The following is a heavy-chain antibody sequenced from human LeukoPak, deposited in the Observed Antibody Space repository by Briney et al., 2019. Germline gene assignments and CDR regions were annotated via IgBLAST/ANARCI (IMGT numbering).Heavy chain of an antibody. CDR1: GYTFTGYY. D-gene: IGHD3-3*01. CDR3: ARGRRFLEWLLSSYYYYMDV. Sequence: ASVKVSCKASGYTFTGYYMHWVRQAPGQGLEWMGWMNPNSGNTGYAQKFQGRVTITRNTSISTAYMELSSLRSEDTAVYYCARGRRFLEWLLSSYYYYMDVWGKGTTVTVSS. J-gene: IGHJ6*03. CDR2: MNPNSGNT. V-gene: IGHV1-8*03.